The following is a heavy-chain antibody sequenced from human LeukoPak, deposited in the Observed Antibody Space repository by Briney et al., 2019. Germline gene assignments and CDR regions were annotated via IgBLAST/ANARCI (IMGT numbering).Heavy chain of an antibody. J-gene: IGHJ4*01. Sequence: PSETLSLTCTVTGDSINRYYWDWIRQPPGKGLEWVGCIYYSGTTNYNPSLTSRVTMSVDTSKNQFSLKLNSVTAADTAVYYCARHASYFGSGHDYWGHGTLVTVSS. CDR3: ARHASYFGSGHDY. V-gene: IGHV4-59*08. CDR1: GDSINRYY. D-gene: IGHD3-10*01. CDR2: IYYSGTT.